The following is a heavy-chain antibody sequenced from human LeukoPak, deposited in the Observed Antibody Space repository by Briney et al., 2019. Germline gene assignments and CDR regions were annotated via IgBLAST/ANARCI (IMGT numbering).Heavy chain of an antibody. J-gene: IGHJ6*02. CDR2: ISSSGYII. CDR3: ARDKVVGERAVIGTLQYYYGLDV. V-gene: IGHV3-48*04. CDR1: GFTFSSYA. D-gene: IGHD2-2*01. Sequence: SGGSLRLSCAASGFTFSSYAMSWVRQAPGRGLEWVSYISSSGYIIYYADSVTGRFTMSRDNAKNSVYLQMNSLRAEDTAVYYCARDKVVGERAVIGTLQYYYGLDVWGQGTTVTVSS.